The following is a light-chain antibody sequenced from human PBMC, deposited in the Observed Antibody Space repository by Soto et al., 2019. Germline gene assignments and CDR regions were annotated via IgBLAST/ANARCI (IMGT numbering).Light chain of an antibody. CDR3: SSYTRSSTL. Sequence: QSALTQPASVSGSTGQSITISCTGTSSDVGGYNYVSWYQQHPGKAPKLMIYAVTDRPSGVSSRFSGSKSGNTTSLTISGLQAEDEADYYCSSYTRSSTLFGTGTKLTVL. J-gene: IGLJ1*01. V-gene: IGLV2-14*01. CDR2: AVT. CDR1: SSDVGGYNY.